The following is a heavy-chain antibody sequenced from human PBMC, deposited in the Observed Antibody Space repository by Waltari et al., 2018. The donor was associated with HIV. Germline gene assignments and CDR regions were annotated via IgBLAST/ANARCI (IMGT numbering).Heavy chain of an antibody. J-gene: IGHJ5*01. CDR1: GFTFSSYA. Sequence: EVQLLESGGGLVQPGGSLRLSCAASGFTFSSYAMSWVRQAPGKGFQWVSIISGSGSTTYSADSVKGRVTSSRDNSENTLYLQINTLRAEDTAVYYCAKGAFDMVVVSALDSWGHGTLVTVSS. V-gene: IGHV3-23*01. CDR3: AKGAFDMVVVSALDS. D-gene: IGHD2-21*01. CDR2: ISGSGSTT.